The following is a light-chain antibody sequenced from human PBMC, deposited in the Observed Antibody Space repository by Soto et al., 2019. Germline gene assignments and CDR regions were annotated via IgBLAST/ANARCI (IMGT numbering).Light chain of an antibody. V-gene: IGKV1-12*01. CDR1: QGISSW. CDR2: AAS. J-gene: IGKJ4*01. Sequence: DIPMTQSPSSVSASIGDTVTITCRASQGISSWLAWYQQKPGKAPKLLIYAASTLQSGVPSRFSGSGSGTDFTLTITSLQPEDVATYCCQRANSFPLTFGGGTKVEIK. CDR3: QRANSFPLT.